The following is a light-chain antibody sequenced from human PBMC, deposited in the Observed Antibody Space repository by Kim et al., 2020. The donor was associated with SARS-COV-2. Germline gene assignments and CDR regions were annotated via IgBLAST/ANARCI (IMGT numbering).Light chain of an antibody. CDR3: QQYFSYWT. CDR2: KAS. J-gene: IGKJ1*01. V-gene: IGKV1-5*03. CDR1: QNIMSS. Sequence: STSVGESVTITCRASQNIMSSLAWYQHEPGKAPKLLIYKASSLESGVPSRFSGSGSGTDFTLTISSLQPDDFATYYCQQYFSYWTFGQGTKVDIK.